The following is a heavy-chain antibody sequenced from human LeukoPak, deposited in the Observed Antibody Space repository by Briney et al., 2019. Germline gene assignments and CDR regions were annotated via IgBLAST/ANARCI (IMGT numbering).Heavy chain of an antibody. J-gene: IGHJ4*02. D-gene: IGHD3-9*01. CDR1: GFSFSTYD. CDR2: ISSDGSRK. V-gene: IGHV3-30*18. CDR3: AKGSIDWYYFDY. Sequence: PGGSLRLACAASGFSFSTYDMHWVRQAPGKGLEWVAVISSDGSRKYWADSVKGRFTISRDNSKNTVYLQMNSLRAEDTAVYYCAKGSIDWYYFDYWSQGTLVTVSS.